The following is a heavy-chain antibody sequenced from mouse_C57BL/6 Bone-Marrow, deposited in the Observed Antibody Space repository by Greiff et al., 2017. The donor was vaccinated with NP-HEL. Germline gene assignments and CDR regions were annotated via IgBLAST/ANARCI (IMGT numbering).Heavy chain of an antibody. V-gene: IGHV5-4*01. J-gene: IGHJ2*01. CDR3: ARDRLITTSYFDY. D-gene: IGHD2-4*01. CDR2: ISDGGSYT. CDR1: GFTFSSYA. Sequence: EVKLVESGGGLVKPGGSLKLSCAASGFTFSSYAMSWVRQTPEKRLEWVATISDGGSYTYYPDNVKGRFTISRDNAKNNLYLQMSHLKSEDTAMYYCARDRLITTSYFDYWGQGTTLTVSS.